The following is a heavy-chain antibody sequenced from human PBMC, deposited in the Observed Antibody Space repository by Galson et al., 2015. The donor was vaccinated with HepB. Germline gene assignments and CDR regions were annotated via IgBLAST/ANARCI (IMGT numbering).Heavy chain of an antibody. V-gene: IGHV3-23*01. CDR3: AKDQDRAIAAAAKRGFQH. CDR2: ISGSGGST. D-gene: IGHD6-13*01. Sequence: SLRLSCAASGFTFSSYGMHWVRQAPGKGLEWVSAISGSGGSTYYADSVKGRFTISRDNSKNTLYLQMNSLRAEDTAVYYCAKDQDRAIAAAAKRGFQHWGQGTLVTVSS. J-gene: IGHJ1*01. CDR1: GFTFSSYG.